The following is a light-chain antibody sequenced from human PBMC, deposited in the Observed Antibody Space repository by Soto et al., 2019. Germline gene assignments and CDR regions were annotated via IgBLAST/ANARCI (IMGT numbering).Light chain of an antibody. V-gene: IGLV2-14*03. CDR3: TSYTSGDTII. Sequence: QSALTQPASVSGSPGQSITISCTGTSSDVGGYNYVSWYQQHPGKAPKVMIYDVTNRPSDVSDRFSGSKSGNTASLTISGLQGEHEADYYCTSYTSGDTIIFGGGTKLTVL. CDR2: DVT. J-gene: IGLJ2*01. CDR1: SSDVGGYNY.